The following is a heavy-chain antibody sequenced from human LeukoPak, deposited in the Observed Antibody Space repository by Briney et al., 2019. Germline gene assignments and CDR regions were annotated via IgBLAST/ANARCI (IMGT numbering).Heavy chain of an antibody. J-gene: IGHJ3*02. Sequence: PGGSLRLSCAASGFTFDDYAMHWVRQAPGKGLEWVSGISWNSGSIGYADSVKGRFTISRDNAKNPLYLQMNSLRAEDTALYYCAKAWFGDIADAFDIWGQGTMVTVSS. D-gene: IGHD3-10*01. CDR1: GFTFDDYA. CDR3: AKAWFGDIADAFDI. CDR2: ISWNSGSI. V-gene: IGHV3-9*01.